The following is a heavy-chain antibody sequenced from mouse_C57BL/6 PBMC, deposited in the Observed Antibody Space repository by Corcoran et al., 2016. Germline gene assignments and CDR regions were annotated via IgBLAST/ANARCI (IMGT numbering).Heavy chain of an antibody. V-gene: IGHV3-6*01. Sequence: DVQLQESGPGLVKPSQSLSLTCSVTGYSITSGYYWNWIRQFPGNKLEWMGYISYDGSNNYNPSLKNRISITRDTSKNQFFLKLNSVTTEDTATYYSASYRGDSSGYDYWGQGTTLTVSS. D-gene: IGHD3-2*02. J-gene: IGHJ2*01. CDR3: ASYRGDSSGYDY. CDR1: GYSITSGYY. CDR2: ISYDGSN.